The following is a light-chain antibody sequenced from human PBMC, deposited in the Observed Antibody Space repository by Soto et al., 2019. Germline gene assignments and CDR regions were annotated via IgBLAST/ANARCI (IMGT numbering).Light chain of an antibody. CDR1: QSISSY. Sequence: DIQMTQSPSSLSASVGDRVTITCRASQSISSYLNWYQQKPGKAPKLLIYAASSLQSGVPSRFSGSGSGTDFTLTIGSLQPEDSATYYCQQSYSTPPSFGQGTKLEIK. V-gene: IGKV1-39*01. CDR2: AAS. CDR3: QQSYSTPPS. J-gene: IGKJ2*01.